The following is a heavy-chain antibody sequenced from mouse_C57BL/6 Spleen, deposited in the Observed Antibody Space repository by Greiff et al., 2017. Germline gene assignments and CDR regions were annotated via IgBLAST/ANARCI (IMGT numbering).Heavy chain of an antibody. CDR3: ERGAATYYVDDEFAY. D-gene: IGHD2-2*01. CDR2: INPNNGGT. CDR1: GYTFTDYN. J-gene: IGHJ3*01. V-gene: IGHV1-18*01. Sequence: VQLQQSGPELVKPGASVKIPCKASGYTFTDYNMDWVKQSPGKSLEWIGDINPNNGGTIYNQKFKGKATLTVDKSSSTAYLELRSLTSEDTAVYYFERGAATYYVDDEFAYWGQGTLVTVSA.